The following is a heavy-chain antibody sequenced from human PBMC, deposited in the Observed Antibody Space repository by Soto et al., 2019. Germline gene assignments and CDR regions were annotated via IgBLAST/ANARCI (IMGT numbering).Heavy chain of an antibody. Sequence: QVQLQQWGAGLLKPSETLSLTCAVYGGSFSGYYWSWIRQPPGKGLEWIGEINHSGSTNYNPSLKRRVTISVDTSKNQFFLKLSSVTAADTAVYYCARSPNIVLMVPFDPWGQGTLVTVSS. D-gene: IGHD2-8*01. CDR2: INHSGST. J-gene: IGHJ5*02. CDR1: GGSFSGYY. V-gene: IGHV4-34*01. CDR3: ARSPNIVLMVPFDP.